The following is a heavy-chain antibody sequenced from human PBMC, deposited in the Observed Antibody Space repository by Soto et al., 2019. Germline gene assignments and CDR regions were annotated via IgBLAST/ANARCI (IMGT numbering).Heavy chain of an antibody. CDR1: GASIAGGSYY. D-gene: IGHD5-12*01. J-gene: IGHJ5*02. CDR2: IPSRGRP. Sequence: SETLSLTCSVSGASIAGGSYYWSWVRQPPGKGLEWIGYIPSRGRPFYNPSLTSRGTISADSSKNQLSLQLTSVTAADTAVYYCVRDQYSGYDFALWGQGHVVT. V-gene: IGHV4-30-4*01. CDR3: VRDQYSGYDFAL.